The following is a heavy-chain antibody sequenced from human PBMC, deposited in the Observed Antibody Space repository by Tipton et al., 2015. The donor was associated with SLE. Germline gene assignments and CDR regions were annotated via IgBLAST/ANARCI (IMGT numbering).Heavy chain of an antibody. D-gene: IGHD2-21*01. CDR3: AREVNVVSDSDAFDI. V-gene: IGHV4-31*03. Sequence: TLSLTCTVSGDTISDHYWSWVRQLPGKGLEWIGYISHSGSAYYNPSLKSRLTILIDTSKNQFSLRLNSVTAADTAVYYCAREVNVVSDSDAFDIWGHGTVVTVSS. J-gene: IGHJ3*02. CDR1: GDTISDHY. CDR2: ISHSGSA.